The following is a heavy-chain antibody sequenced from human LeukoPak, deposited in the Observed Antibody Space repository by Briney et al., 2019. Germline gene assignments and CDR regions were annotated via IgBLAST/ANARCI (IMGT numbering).Heavy chain of an antibody. D-gene: IGHD3-22*01. CDR1: GGSISSGGYY. V-gene: IGHV4-31*03. J-gene: IGHJ4*02. Sequence: SETLSLTCTVSGGSISSGGYYWRWIRQHPGKGLEWIGYIYYSGSTYYNPSLKSRVTISVDTSKNQFSLKLSSVTAADTAVYYCASDYYDSSGYTYYFDYWGQGTLVTVSS. CDR3: ASDYYDSSGYTYYFDY. CDR2: IYYSGST.